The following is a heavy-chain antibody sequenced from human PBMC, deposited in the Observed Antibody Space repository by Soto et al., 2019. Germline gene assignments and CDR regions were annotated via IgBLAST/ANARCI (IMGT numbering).Heavy chain of an antibody. CDR1: GFRFDDYN. J-gene: IGHJ6*02. D-gene: IGHD3-3*01. CDR3: ARETLSFGSALDV. Sequence: GGSLRLSCAASGFRFDDYNIHWVRQAPGKGLEWVSLITWNGGNTYYADSVKGRFTISRDGTTKSVSLQMTSLKTEDTGLYYCARETLSFGSALDVWGPGTTVTVSS. V-gene: IGHV3-43*01. CDR2: ITWNGGNT.